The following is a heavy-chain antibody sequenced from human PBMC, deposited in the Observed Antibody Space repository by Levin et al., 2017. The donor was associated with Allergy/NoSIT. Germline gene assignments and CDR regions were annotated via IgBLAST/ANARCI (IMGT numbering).Heavy chain of an antibody. J-gene: IGHJ6*03. CDR1: GFTFSSYG. D-gene: IGHD3-9*01. Sequence: GGSLRLSCAASGFTFSSYGMHWVRQAPGKGLEWVAVIWYDGSNKYYADSVKGRFTISRDNSKNTLYLQMNSLRAEDTAVYYCARSGTELRYFDWHTWAPPHDYYYMDVWGKGTTVTVSS. V-gene: IGHV3-33*01. CDR2: IWYDGSNK. CDR3: ARSGTELRYFDWHTWAPPHDYYYMDV.